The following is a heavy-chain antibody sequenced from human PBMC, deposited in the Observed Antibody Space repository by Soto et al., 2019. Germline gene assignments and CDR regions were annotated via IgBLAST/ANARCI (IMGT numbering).Heavy chain of an antibody. D-gene: IGHD2-2*01. CDR1: GFTFSNAW. V-gene: IGHV3-15*01. Sequence: LSLTCAASGFTFSNAWMSWVRQAPGKGLEWVGRIKSKTDGGTTDYAAPGKGRFTISRDDSKNTLYLQMNSLKTEDTAVYYCTTPFYYCSSTSCYGDDAFDIWGQGTMVTVSS. J-gene: IGHJ3*02. CDR3: TTPFYYCSSTSCYGDDAFDI. CDR2: IKSKTDGGTT.